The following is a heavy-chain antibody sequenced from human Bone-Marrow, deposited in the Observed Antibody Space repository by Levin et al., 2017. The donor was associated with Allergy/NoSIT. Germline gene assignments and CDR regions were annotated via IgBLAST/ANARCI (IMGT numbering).Heavy chain of an antibody. V-gene: IGHV3-74*01. CDR2: INEDGSTI. Sequence: PGGSLRLSCAVSGFTVSSYWMHWVRQTPGQGLVWVSRINEDGSTINYADSVKGRFTISRDSAKNTLYLQMNSLRTEDTAVYYCAKDFGGPHDYWGQGTLVTVSS. D-gene: IGHD3-16*01. CDR3: AKDFGGPHDY. CDR1: GFTVSSYW. J-gene: IGHJ4*02.